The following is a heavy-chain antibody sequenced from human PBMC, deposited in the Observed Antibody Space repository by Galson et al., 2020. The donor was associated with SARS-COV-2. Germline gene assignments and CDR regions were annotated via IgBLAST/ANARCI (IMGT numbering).Heavy chain of an antibody. V-gene: IGHV4-4*02. CDR2: ILPGGHP. Sequence: SETLSTTCTVSADSLRSPYCRSRVRQPPRKALEWIGKILPGGHPIHNPSLESRITISIDKSRNQFSLKLNSVTAADTAVYYCARSDTLQRCLPIDLWGQGTLVTVAS. D-gene: IGHD2-8*01. CDR3: ARSDTLQRCLPIDL. J-gene: IGHJ5*02. CDR1: ADSLRSPYC.